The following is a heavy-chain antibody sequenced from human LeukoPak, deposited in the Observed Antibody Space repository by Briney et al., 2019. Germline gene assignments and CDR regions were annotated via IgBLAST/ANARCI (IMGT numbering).Heavy chain of an antibody. D-gene: IGHD1-26*01. Sequence: GGPLRLSCAASGFPFGSYWMSWLPQAPGKGLEWVANIKQGGSEKYYVDSVKGRFTISRDNAKNSLYLQMNSLRAEDTAVYYCARDHEGALDYWGQGTLVTVSS. CDR1: GFPFGSYW. J-gene: IGHJ4*02. V-gene: IGHV3-7*01. CDR2: IKQGGSEK. CDR3: ARDHEGALDY.